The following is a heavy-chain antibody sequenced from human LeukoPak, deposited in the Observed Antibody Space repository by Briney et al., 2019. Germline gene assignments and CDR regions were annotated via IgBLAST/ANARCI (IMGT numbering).Heavy chain of an antibody. CDR1: GGSISSSNW. Sequence: PSETLSLTCAVSGGSISSSNWWSWVRQPPGKGLEWIGEIYHSGSTNYNPSPKSRVTISVDKSKNQFSLKLSSVTAADTAVYYCARGGDHAVDTGGYWGQGTLVTVSS. V-gene: IGHV4-4*02. D-gene: IGHD5-18*01. J-gene: IGHJ4*02. CDR2: IYHSGST. CDR3: ARGGDHAVDTGGY.